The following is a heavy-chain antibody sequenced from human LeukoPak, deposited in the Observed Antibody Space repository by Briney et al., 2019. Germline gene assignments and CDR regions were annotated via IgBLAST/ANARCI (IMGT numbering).Heavy chain of an antibody. CDR1: GYTFTSYG. D-gene: IGHD1-26*01. V-gene: IGHV1-18*01. J-gene: IGHJ4*02. Sequence: ASVKVSCKASGYTFTSYGISWVRQAPGQGLEWMGWISAYNGSTNYAQKLQGRVTMTTDTSTSTAYMELRSLRSDDTAVYYCARGSSGSYFKGEDYFDYWGQGTLVTVSS. CDR3: ARGSSGSYFKGEDYFDY. CDR2: ISAYNGST.